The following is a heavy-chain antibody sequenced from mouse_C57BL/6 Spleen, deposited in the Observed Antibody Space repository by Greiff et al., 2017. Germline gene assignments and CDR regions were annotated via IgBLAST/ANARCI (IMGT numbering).Heavy chain of an antibody. V-gene: IGHV1-82*01. Sequence: QVQLQQSGPELVKPGASVKISCKASGYAFSSSWMNWVKQRPGKGLEWIGRIYPGDGDTNYNGKFKGKATLTADKSSSTAYMQLSSLTSEDSAVYFCARDDGSSWGYWGQGTTLTVSS. J-gene: IGHJ2*01. CDR2: IYPGDGDT. CDR3: ARDDGSSWGY. CDR1: GYAFSSSW. D-gene: IGHD1-1*01.